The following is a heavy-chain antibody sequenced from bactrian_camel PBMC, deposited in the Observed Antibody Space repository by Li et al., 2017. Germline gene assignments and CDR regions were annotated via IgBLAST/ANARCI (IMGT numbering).Heavy chain of an antibody. Sequence: HVQLVESGGGSVQSGGSLRLSCAYSGLTIRDYNTYCLAWFRQAPGKERAGVARILLDSDNIFYSESARGRFTISQDTAKKTVYLQMNRLEPDDTGMYYCAGEQRDGFREGSGCLPFAYWGQGTQVTVS. CDR1: GLTIRDYNTYC. J-gene: IGHJ4*01. CDR3: AGEQRDGFREGSGCLPFAY. D-gene: IGHD1*01. CDR2: ILLDSDNI. V-gene: IGHV3-2*01.